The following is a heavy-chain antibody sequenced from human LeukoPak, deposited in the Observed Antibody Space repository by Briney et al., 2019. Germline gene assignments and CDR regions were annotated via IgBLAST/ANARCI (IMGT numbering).Heavy chain of an antibody. V-gene: IGHV1-2*02. CDR2: INPNTGGT. Sequence: GASVKVSCKPSGYTFTDYYMHWVRQAPGQGLEWMGWINPNTGGTTYAQKFQGRVTMTRDTSITTAYMELTRLTSDDTAVYYCARALAPRGPTAYWGQGTLVTVSS. CDR3: ARALAPRGPTAY. J-gene: IGHJ4*02. CDR1: GYTFTDYY. D-gene: IGHD3-10*01.